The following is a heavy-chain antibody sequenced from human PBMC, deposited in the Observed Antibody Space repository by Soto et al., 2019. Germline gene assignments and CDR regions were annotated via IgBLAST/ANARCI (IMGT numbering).Heavy chain of an antibody. Sequence: QMQLVQSGAEVKKTGSSVKVSCKASGYTFTYRYLHWVRQAPGQALEWMGWITPFNGNTNYAQKFQDRVTITRDRSMSTAYMELSSLRSEDTAMYYCARSGPYCGGDCYPHDAFDIWGQGTMVTVSS. V-gene: IGHV1-45*02. D-gene: IGHD2-21*02. J-gene: IGHJ3*02. CDR2: ITPFNGNT. CDR3: ARSGPYCGGDCYPHDAFDI. CDR1: GYTFTYRY.